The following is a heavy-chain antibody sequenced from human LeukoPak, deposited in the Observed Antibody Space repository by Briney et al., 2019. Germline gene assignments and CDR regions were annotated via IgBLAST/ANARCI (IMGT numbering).Heavy chain of an antibody. CDR1: GGSISSGGYS. V-gene: IGHV4-30-2*01. D-gene: IGHD4/OR15-4a*01. CDR3: ARVGAAYGMDV. Sequence: PSQTLSLTCAVSGGSISSGGYSWSWIRQPPGKGLEWIGYIYHSGSTYYNPSLKSRVTISVDRSKNQFSLKLSSVTAADTAVYYCARVGAAYGMDVWGQGTTVTVSS. CDR2: IYHSGST. J-gene: IGHJ6*02.